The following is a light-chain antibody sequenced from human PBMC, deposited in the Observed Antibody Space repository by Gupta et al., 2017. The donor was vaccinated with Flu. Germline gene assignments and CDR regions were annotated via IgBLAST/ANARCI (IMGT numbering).Light chain of an antibody. V-gene: IGLV2-14*01. CDR2: EVS. CDR3: SSYTTSNTLV. CDR1: SSDIGGYNY. J-gene: IGLJ2*01. Sequence: QSALTQPASVSGSPGQSITISCTGTSSDIGGYNYVSWYQKHPGKAPKLMIFEVSNRASGVSNRFSGSKSDNTASLTISGLQAEDEADYYCSSYTTSNTLVFGGGTKLTVL.